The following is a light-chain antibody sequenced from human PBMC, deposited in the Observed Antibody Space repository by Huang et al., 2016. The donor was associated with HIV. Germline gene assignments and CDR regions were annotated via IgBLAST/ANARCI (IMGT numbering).Light chain of an antibody. J-gene: IGKJ1*01. CDR3: LQDYPYPWT. CDR2: TAY. V-gene: IGKV1-6*01. CDR1: QDSGND. Sequence: AIQMTQSPASLSASVGDRVTFTCRASQDSGNDLGWYQQRLGKAPKLLVSTAYHLQSGVPSRFTGSGSGTHFTLTISGLQPEDFATYYCLQDYPYPWTFGQGTKVEI.